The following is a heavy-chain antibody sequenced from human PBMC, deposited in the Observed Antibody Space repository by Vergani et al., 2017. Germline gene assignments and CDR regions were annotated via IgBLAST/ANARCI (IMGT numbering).Heavy chain of an antibody. Sequence: EVQLLESGGGLVQPGGSLRLSCAASGFSFSDYNMNWVRQAPGKGLERVSFISSSSATIYYADSVKGRFTISRDNAKNSLYLQMNSLRAEDTAVYYCARERVVGATGGRGYWFDPWGQGTLVTVSS. V-gene: IGHV3-48*04. CDR3: ARERVVGATGGRGYWFDP. CDR1: GFSFSDYN. J-gene: IGHJ5*02. CDR2: ISSSSATI. D-gene: IGHD1-26*01.